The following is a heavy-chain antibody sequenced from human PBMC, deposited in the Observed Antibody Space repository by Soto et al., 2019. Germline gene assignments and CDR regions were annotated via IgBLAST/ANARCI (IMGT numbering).Heavy chain of an antibody. V-gene: IGHV4-59*12. CDR1: GGSIRSYC. Sequence: SETLSLTCTVSGGSIRSYCWTWIRQPPGEGLEWIGCICNSGTTNYNPSLKSRVTISVDSPKNQFSLQLSSVTAADTAVYYCARVIVATIDYYYYYYMDVWGKGTTVTVSS. CDR3: ARVIVATIDYYYYYYMDV. CDR2: ICNSGTT. J-gene: IGHJ6*03. D-gene: IGHD5-12*01.